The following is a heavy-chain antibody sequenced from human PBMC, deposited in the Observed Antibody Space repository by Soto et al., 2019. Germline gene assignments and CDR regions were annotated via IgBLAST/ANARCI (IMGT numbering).Heavy chain of an antibody. J-gene: IGHJ4*02. CDR3: ARDPARGDYYFDY. D-gene: IGHD3-10*01. CDR2: IYYSGST. Sequence: SETLSLTCTVSGGSISSYYWSWIRQPPGKGLEWIGYIYYSGSTNYNPSLKSRVTISVDTSKNQFSLKLSSVTAADTAVYYCARDPARGDYYFDYWGQGTLVTVSS. V-gene: IGHV4-59*01. CDR1: GGSISSYY.